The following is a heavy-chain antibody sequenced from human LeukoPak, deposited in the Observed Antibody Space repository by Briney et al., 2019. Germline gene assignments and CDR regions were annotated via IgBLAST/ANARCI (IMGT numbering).Heavy chain of an antibody. CDR1: GFTFSSYA. CDR2: ISSNGGST. V-gene: IGHV3-64*01. Sequence: GGSLRLSCAASGFTFSSYAMHWVRQAPGKGLEYVSAISSNGGSTYYANSVKGRFTISRDNSKNTLYLQMGSLRAEDMAVYYCARSNYCGGDCSLGFDYWGQGTLVTVPS. J-gene: IGHJ4*02. CDR3: ARSNYCGGDCSLGFDY. D-gene: IGHD2-21*02.